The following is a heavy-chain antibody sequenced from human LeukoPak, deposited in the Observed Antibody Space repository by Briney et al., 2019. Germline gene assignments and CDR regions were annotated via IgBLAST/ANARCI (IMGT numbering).Heavy chain of an antibody. CDR1: GFTFSSYA. V-gene: IGHV3-30-3*01. CDR3: AKDPGGISMIRGPLGN. J-gene: IGHJ4*02. Sequence: GGSLRLSCAASGFTFSSYAMHWVRQAPGKGLEWVAVISYDGSNKYYADSVRGRFTISRDNSKITLYLQMNSLRAEDTAVYYCAKDPGGISMIRGPLGNWGQGTLVTVSS. D-gene: IGHD3-10*01. CDR2: ISYDGSNK.